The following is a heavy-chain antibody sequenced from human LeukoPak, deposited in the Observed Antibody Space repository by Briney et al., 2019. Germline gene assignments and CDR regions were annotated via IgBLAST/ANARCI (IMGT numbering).Heavy chain of an antibody. D-gene: IGHD2-15*01. CDR1: GFTFSDYY. J-gene: IGHJ4*02. V-gene: IGHV3-11*04. Sequence: GGSLRLSCAASGFTFSDYYMSWIRQAPGKGLEWVSYISSSGSTIYYADSVKGRFTISSDNAKNSLYLQMNSLRAEDTAVYYCASNGKFYCSGCSCYFDYWGQGTLVTVSS. CDR2: ISSSGSTI. CDR3: ASNGKFYCSGCSCYFDY.